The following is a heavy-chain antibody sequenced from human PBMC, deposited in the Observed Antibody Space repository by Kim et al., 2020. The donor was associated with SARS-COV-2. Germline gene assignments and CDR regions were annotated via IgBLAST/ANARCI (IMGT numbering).Heavy chain of an antibody. CDR1: GGSISSYY. J-gene: IGHJ5*02. CDR2: IYYSGST. Sequence: SETLSLTCTVSGGSISSYYWSWIRQPPGKGLEWIGYIYYSGSTNYNPSLKSRVTISVDTSKNQFSLKLSSVTAADTAVYYCARDPIGGILTGHKGGWFDPWGQGTLVTVSS. V-gene: IGHV4-59*01. D-gene: IGHD3-9*01. CDR3: ARDPIGGILTGHKGGWFDP.